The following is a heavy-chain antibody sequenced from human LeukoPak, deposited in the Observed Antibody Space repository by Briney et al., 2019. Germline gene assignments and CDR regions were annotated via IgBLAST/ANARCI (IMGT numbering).Heavy chain of an antibody. J-gene: IGHJ3*02. CDR2: ISYIGTT. Sequence: SETLSLTCAVSGDSFSSHYWTWIRQPPGRGLEWIGYISYIGTTNYNPSLKSRVTITIDTSKNQFSLKLSSVTTADTAVYYCARDLVTVTKGFDIWGLGTMVSVSS. D-gene: IGHD4-17*01. CDR1: GDSFSSHY. CDR3: ARDLVTVTKGFDI. V-gene: IGHV4-59*11.